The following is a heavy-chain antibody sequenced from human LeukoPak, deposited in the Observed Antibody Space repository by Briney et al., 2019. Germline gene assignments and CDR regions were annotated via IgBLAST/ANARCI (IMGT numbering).Heavy chain of an antibody. V-gene: IGHV3-23*01. CDR2: ISGSGGST. Sequence: GGSLRLSCAASGFTFSSYGMGWVRQAPGKGLEWVSAISGSGGSTYYADSVKGRFTISRDNSKNTLSLQMSSLRVEDTAVYYCAKDRGEITGRFFDYWGKGSLVTVSS. CDR1: GFTFSSYG. J-gene: IGHJ4*02. D-gene: IGHD1-20*01. CDR3: AKDRGEITGRFFDY.